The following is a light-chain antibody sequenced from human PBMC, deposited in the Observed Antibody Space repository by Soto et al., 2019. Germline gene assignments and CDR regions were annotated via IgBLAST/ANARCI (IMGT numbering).Light chain of an antibody. CDR3: QQYTNYRWT. J-gene: IGKJ1*01. Sequence: DIQMTQSPSTLSASVGDRVTITCRASQSISSWLAWYQEKPGKAPKLLIYKASSLESGVPSRFSGSGSGTEFTLTTSNLQPDDFATYYCQQYTNYRWTFGQGTKVEIK. V-gene: IGKV1-5*03. CDR2: KAS. CDR1: QSISSW.